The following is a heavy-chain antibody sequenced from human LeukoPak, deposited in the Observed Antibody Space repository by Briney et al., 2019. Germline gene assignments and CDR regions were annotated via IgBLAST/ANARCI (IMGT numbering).Heavy chain of an antibody. Sequence: GGSLRLSCAASGFTFSSYEMNWVRQAPGKGLEWVSYISSSGSTIYYADSVKGRFTISRDNAKNSLYLQMNSLRAEDTAVYYCARGHYYDSSGYYYSSSDFDYWGQGTLVTVSS. D-gene: IGHD3-22*01. V-gene: IGHV3-48*03. J-gene: IGHJ4*02. CDR3: ARGHYYDSSGYYYSSSDFDY. CDR1: GFTFSSYE. CDR2: ISSSGSTI.